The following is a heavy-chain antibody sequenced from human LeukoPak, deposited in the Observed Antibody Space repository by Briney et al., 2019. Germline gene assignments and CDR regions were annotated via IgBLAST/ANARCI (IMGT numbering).Heavy chain of an antibody. Sequence: GGSLRLSCAASGFTFSSYSMNWVRQAPGKGLEWVAYISSSGKTIYYADSVKGRFTISRDNAKNSLYLQMNSLRAEDTAVYYCARYRYGYGFNFDYWGQGTLVTVSS. V-gene: IGHV3-48*04. CDR2: ISSSGKTI. CDR1: GFTFSSYS. J-gene: IGHJ4*02. D-gene: IGHD5-24*01. CDR3: ARYRYGYGFNFDY.